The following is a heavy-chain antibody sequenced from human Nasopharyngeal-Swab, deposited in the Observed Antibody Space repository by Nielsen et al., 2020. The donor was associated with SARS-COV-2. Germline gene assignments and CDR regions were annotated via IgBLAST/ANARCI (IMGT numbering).Heavy chain of an antibody. CDR3: ARIAVAGHNWFDP. D-gene: IGHD6-19*01. CDR2: TYYRSKWYN. Sequence: WIRQSPSRGLEWLGRTYYRSKWYNDYAVSVKSRITINPDTSKNQFSLQLNSVTHEDTAVYYCARIAVAGHNWFDPWGQGTLVTVSS. J-gene: IGHJ5*02. V-gene: IGHV6-1*01.